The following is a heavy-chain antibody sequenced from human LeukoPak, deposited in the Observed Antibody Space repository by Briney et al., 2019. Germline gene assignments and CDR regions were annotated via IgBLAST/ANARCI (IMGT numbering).Heavy chain of an antibody. V-gene: IGHV4-39*01. CDR1: GGSISSSSYY. D-gene: IGHD3-22*01. Sequence: PSETLSLTCTVSGGSISSSSYYWGWLRQPPGKGLEWIGSIYYSGSTYYNPSLKSRVTISVDTSKNQFSLKLSSVTAADTAVYYCARHQRDYYVSSAYLDYWSQGTLVTVSS. CDR2: IYYSGST. J-gene: IGHJ4*02. CDR3: ARHQRDYYVSSAYLDY.